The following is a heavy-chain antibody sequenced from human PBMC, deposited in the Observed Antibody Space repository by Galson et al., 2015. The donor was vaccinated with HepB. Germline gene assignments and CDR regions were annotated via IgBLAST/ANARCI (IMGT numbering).Heavy chain of an antibody. CDR2: IIPIFGTA. D-gene: IGHD1-26*01. CDR1: GGTFSSYA. CDR3: ARGRYSGSRGSHYYYYYGMDV. J-gene: IGHJ6*02. Sequence: SVKVSCKASGGTFSSYAISWVRQAPGQGLEWMGGIIPIFGTANYAQKFQGRVTITADKSTSTAYMELSSLRSEDTAVHYCARGRYSGSRGSHYYYYYGMDVWGQGTTVTVSS. V-gene: IGHV1-69*06.